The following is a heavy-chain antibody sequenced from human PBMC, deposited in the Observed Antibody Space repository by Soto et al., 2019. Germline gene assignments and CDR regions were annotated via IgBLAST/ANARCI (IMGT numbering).Heavy chain of an antibody. CDR3: AIMGFIVVVPAAMNDYYYGMDV. Sequence: GESLNISCKGSGYSFTSYWISWLRQMPGKGLEWMGRIDPRDSYTNYSPSFQVHVTISAAKSISTSYLQWSSLKASDTAMYYCAIMGFIVVVPAAMNDYYYGMDVWGQGTTVTVSS. D-gene: IGHD2-2*01. V-gene: IGHV5-10-1*01. CDR2: IDPRDSYT. J-gene: IGHJ6*02. CDR1: GYSFTSYW.